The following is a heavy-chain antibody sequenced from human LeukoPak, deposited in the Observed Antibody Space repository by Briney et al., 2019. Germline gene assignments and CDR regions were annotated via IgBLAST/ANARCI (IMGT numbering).Heavy chain of an antibody. CDR1: GGTFSSYA. D-gene: IGHD6-13*01. J-gene: IGHJ5*02. Sequence: SVKVSCKASGGTFSSYAISWVRQAPGQGLEWMGGIIPIFGTANYAQKFQGRVTITADESTGTAYMELSSLRSEDTAVYYCARYSSSCKWFDPWGQGTLVTVSS. CDR3: ARYSSSCKWFDP. V-gene: IGHV1-69*13. CDR2: IIPIFGTA.